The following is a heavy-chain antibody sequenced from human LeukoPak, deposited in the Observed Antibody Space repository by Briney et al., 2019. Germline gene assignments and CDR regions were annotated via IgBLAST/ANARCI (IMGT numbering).Heavy chain of an antibody. CDR1: GGSISSYY. CDR2: IYYSGST. Sequence: SETLSLTCTVSGGSISSYYWSWIRQPPGKGLEWIGYIYYSGSTNYNPSLKSRVTISVDTSKNQFSLKLSSVTAADTAVYYCARAPYYDFWSGYSFYFDYWGQGTLVTVSS. J-gene: IGHJ4*02. CDR3: ARAPYYDFWSGYSFYFDY. V-gene: IGHV4-59*01. D-gene: IGHD3-3*01.